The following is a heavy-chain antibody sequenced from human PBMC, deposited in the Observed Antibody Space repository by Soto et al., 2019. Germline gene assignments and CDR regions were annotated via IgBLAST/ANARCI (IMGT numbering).Heavy chain of an antibody. CDR3: ARTVVVVVPDNFDH. D-gene: IGHD2-2*01. J-gene: IGHJ4*02. CDR2: IKQDGCEK. V-gene: IGHV3-7*01. Sequence: PGGSLRLSCAASGFSIGDYWMSWVRQAPGKGLEWVANIKQDGCEKYYVDSVKGRFTISKDSAKNSLYLQMNSLRGEDTAVYYCARTVVVVVPDNFDHWGQGTLVTVSS. CDR1: GFSIGDYW.